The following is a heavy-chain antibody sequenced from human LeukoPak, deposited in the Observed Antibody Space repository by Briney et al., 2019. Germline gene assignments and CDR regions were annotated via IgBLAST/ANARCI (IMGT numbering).Heavy chain of an antibody. D-gene: IGHD2/OR15-2a*01. Sequence: ASVKVSCKASGNTFTDHYMHWVRQAPGQGPEWMGWVIPNSGGTNYAQKFQGRVTMTRDTSISTAYMELTRLSSDDTAVYYCARGDVIHGLDPWGQGSLVTVSS. CDR2: VIPNSGGT. CDR3: ARGDVIHGLDP. CDR1: GNTFTDHY. V-gene: IGHV1-2*02. J-gene: IGHJ5*02.